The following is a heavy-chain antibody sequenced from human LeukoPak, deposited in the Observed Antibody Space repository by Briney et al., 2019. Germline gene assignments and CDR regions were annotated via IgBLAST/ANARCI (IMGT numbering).Heavy chain of an antibody. CDR1: GFTFSSFE. CDR2: ISSSGSTI. J-gene: IGHJ6*03. Sequence: PGGSLRLSCAASGFTFSSFEMHWVRQAPGKGLEWVSYISSSGSTIYYAESVKGRFTISRDNPKNSLYLQMNSVRAEDTAVYYCASPGVPGDDYYYMDVWGKGTTVTVSS. V-gene: IGHV3-48*03. CDR3: ASPGVPGDDYYYMDV. D-gene: IGHD7-27*01.